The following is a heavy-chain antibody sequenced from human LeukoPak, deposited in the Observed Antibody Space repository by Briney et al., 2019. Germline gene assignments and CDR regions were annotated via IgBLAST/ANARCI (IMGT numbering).Heavy chain of an antibody. J-gene: IGHJ6*02. CDR1: GFTFSSYG. CDR2: ISYDGSNK. V-gene: IGHV3-30*18. CDR3: AKDSSGVDDYYYYYGMDV. Sequence: GSLRFSCAASGFTFSSYGMHWVRQAPGKGLEWVAVISYDGSNKYYADSVKGRFTISRDNSKNTLYLQMNSLRAEDTAVYYCAKDSSGVDDYYYYYGMDVWGQGTTVTVSS. D-gene: IGHD6-6*01.